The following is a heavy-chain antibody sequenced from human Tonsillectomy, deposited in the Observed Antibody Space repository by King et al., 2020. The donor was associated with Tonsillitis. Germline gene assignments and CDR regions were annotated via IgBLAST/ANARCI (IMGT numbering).Heavy chain of an antibody. Sequence: VQLQESGPGLVKPSQTLSLTCAVSGGSISSGGYSWSWIRQPPGKGLEWIGYIYYSGSTYYNPSLKSRVTISVDTSKNQFSLKLSSVTAADTAVYYCARGYYDSSGYYSGVGYFDYWGQGTLVTVSS. V-gene: IGHV4-30-4*07. CDR2: IYYSGST. CDR1: GGSISSGGYS. J-gene: IGHJ4*02. D-gene: IGHD3-22*01. CDR3: ARGYYDSSGYYSGVGYFDY.